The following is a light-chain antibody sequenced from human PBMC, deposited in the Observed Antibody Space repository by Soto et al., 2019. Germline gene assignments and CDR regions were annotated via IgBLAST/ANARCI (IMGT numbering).Light chain of an antibody. CDR2: KAS. Sequence: DIQMTQSPSTLSASVGDRVTITCRASQYISSWLAWYQQKPGKAPKLLIYKASSLESGVPSRFSGSGSGTAFTLTISSLQPDDFATYYCQQYNSYPWTFGQGTKVEIK. CDR1: QYISSW. J-gene: IGKJ1*01. V-gene: IGKV1-5*03. CDR3: QQYNSYPWT.